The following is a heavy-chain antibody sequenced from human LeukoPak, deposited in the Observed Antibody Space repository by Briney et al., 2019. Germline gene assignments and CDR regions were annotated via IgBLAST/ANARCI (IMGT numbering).Heavy chain of an antibody. CDR3: ATGQGVLLWFGELKSWFDP. D-gene: IGHD3-10*01. V-gene: IGHV4-34*01. J-gene: IGHJ5*02. CDR2: INHSGST. CDR1: GGSFSGYY. Sequence: PSETLSLTCAVYGGSFSGYYWSWIRQPPGKGLELIGEINHSGSTNYNPSLKSRVTISVDTSKNQFSLKLSSVTAADTAVYYCATGQGVLLWFGELKSWFDPWGQGTLVTVSS.